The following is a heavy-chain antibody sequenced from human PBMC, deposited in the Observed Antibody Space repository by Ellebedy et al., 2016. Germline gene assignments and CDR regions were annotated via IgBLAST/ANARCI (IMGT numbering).Heavy chain of an antibody. CDR1: GFTFGDYP. Sequence: GESLKISCTASGFTFGDYPMNWVRQAPGKGLEWLAVIWRDGSIEYYADSVKGRFTISRDNSKNTLYLQMNSLRAEDTAVYYCARDRGYFSSSWCFDYWGQGTLVTVSS. CDR2: IWRDGSIE. CDR3: ARDRGYFSSSWCFDY. D-gene: IGHD6-13*01. J-gene: IGHJ4*02. V-gene: IGHV3-30*04.